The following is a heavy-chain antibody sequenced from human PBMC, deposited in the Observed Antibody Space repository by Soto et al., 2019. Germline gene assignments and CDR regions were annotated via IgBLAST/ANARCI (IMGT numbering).Heavy chain of an antibody. CDR1: GFTFSSYA. CDR2: ISGSGGST. V-gene: IGHV3-23*01. Sequence: LRLSCAASGFTFSSYAMSWVRQAPGKGLEWVPAISGSGGSTYYADSVKGRFTISRDNSKNTLYLQMNSLRAEDTAVYYCAKASYYYDSSGYYYALTFDYWGQGTLVTVSS. J-gene: IGHJ4*02. CDR3: AKASYYYDSSGYYYALTFDY. D-gene: IGHD3-22*01.